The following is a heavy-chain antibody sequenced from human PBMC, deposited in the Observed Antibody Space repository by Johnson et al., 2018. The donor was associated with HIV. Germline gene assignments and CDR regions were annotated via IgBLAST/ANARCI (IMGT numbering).Heavy chain of an antibody. Sequence: VQLVESGGGLVQPGGSLRLSCAASGFTVRSNHMSWVRQAPGKGLEWVSVISGSGGSTYYADSVKGRFTLSRDNSKNSLYLQMNSLRAEDTAVYYCARRSARSGGFDLWGQG. J-gene: IGHJ3*01. D-gene: IGHD2-8*02. V-gene: IGHV3-23*04. CDR2: ISGSGGST. CDR1: GFTVRSNH. CDR3: ARRSARSGGFDL.